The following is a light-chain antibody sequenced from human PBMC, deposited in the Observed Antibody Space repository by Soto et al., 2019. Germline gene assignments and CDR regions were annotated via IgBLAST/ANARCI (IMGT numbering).Light chain of an antibody. CDR2: GAS. J-gene: IGKJ4*01. V-gene: IGKV3-20*01. CDR1: QSASSSY. Sequence: EIVLTQSPGTLSLSPGERATLSCRASQSASSSYLAWYQQKHGQAPRLLIYGASSRATGIPDRFSGSGSGTDLTITISRLEPEDFEVYYCQQYGSSPLTFGGGTKVDIK. CDR3: QQYGSSPLT.